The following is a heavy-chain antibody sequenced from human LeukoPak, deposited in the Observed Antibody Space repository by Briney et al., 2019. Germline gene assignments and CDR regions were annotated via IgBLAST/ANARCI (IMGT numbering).Heavy chain of an antibody. CDR1: GFTFSDHY. CDR2: TRNKANSYTT. CDR3: APHLSVVVPGAQYGMDV. V-gene: IGHV3-72*01. J-gene: IGHJ6*02. Sequence: GGSLRLSCAASGFTFSDHYMDWVRQAPGKGLEWVGRTRNKANSYTTEYAASVKGRFTISRDDSKNSLYLQMNSLRAEDTAVYYCAPHLSVVVPGAQYGMDVWGQGTTVTVSS. D-gene: IGHD2-2*01.